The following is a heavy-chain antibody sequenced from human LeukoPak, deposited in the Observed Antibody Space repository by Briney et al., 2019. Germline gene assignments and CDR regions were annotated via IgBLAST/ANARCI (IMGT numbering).Heavy chain of an antibody. D-gene: IGHD2-2*01. Sequence: PGGSLRLSCAASGFNFDDYGMTWVRQTPGKGLEWVSGINWNGGSTGYADSVKGRFTISRDNAKNSLCLQMNSLRAEDTALYHCARVVCSSTSCYFGEFDYWGQGTLVTVSS. CDR2: INWNGGST. CDR1: GFNFDDYG. CDR3: ARVVCSSTSCYFGEFDY. J-gene: IGHJ4*02. V-gene: IGHV3-20*01.